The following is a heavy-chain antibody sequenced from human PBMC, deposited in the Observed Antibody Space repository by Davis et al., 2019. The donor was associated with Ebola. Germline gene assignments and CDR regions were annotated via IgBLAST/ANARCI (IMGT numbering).Heavy chain of an antibody. V-gene: IGHV3-23*01. Sequence: GESLKISCAASGFTFSSYAMSWVRQAPGKGLEWVSAISGSGGSTYYADSVKGRFTISRDNSKNTLYLQMNSLGAEDTGIYYCTRVTGYNKPIEYWGQGTLVTVSS. CDR1: GFTFSSYA. CDR3: TRVTGYNKPIEY. D-gene: IGHD5-24*01. CDR2: ISGSGGST. J-gene: IGHJ4*02.